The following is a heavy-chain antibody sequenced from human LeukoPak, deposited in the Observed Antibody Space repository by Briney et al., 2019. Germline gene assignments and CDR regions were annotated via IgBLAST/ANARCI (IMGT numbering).Heavy chain of an antibody. J-gene: IGHJ5*02. CDR3: AKDFPGYCTSTSCLNWFDP. CDR1: GFTFSSYS. V-gene: IGHV3-23*01. D-gene: IGHD2-2*01. Sequence: PGGSLRLSCAASGFTFSSYSMSWVRQAPGKGLEWVSAISGSGGTTHYADSVKGRFTISRDNSKNTLYLQMNSLRAEDTAVYYCAKDFPGYCTSTSCLNWFDPWGQGTLVTVSS. CDR2: ISGSGGTT.